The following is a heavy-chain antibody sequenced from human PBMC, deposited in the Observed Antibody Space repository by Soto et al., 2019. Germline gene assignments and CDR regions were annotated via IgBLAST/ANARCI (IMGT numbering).Heavy chain of an antibody. J-gene: IGHJ6*02. Sequence: GGSLRLSCVASGFTFSSYWMHWVRQAPGKGLMWVSRIDTDGSSTSYADSVKGRFTISRDSAKNTLYLQMNSLRAEDTAVYSCARALNPHYGMDVWGQGTTVTVSS. CDR2: IDTDGSST. V-gene: IGHV3-74*01. CDR3: ARALNPHYGMDV. CDR1: GFTFSSYW.